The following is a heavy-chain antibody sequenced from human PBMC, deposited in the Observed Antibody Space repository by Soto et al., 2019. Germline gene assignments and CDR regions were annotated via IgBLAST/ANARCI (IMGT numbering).Heavy chain of an antibody. CDR2: ISGSDDST. V-gene: IGHV3-23*01. CDR3: AKRSSSSTFDS. J-gene: IGHJ4*02. D-gene: IGHD6-6*01. CDR1: GFTFSSYA. Sequence: EVQLLESGGGLVQPGESLRLSCAASGFTFSSYAMSWVRQAPGMGLEWVSVISGSDDSTYYADSVKGRFTISRDNSKNTLYLQMNSLRAEDTAVYYCAKRSSSSTFDSWGQGTLVTVSS.